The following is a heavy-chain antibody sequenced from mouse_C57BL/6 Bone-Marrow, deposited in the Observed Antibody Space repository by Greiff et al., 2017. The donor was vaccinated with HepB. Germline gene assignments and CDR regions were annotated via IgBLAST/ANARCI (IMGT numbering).Heavy chain of an antibody. J-gene: IGHJ1*03. D-gene: IGHD1-1*01. Sequence: EVKLVESGGGLVKPGGSLKLSCAASGFTFSDYGMHWVRQAPEKGLEWVAYISSGSSTIYYADTVKGRFTISRDNAKNTLFLQMTSLRSEDTAMYYCARDFYYGSSYGFDVWGTGTTVTVSS. CDR1: GFTFSDYG. V-gene: IGHV5-17*01. CDR2: ISSGSSTI. CDR3: ARDFYYGSSYGFDV.